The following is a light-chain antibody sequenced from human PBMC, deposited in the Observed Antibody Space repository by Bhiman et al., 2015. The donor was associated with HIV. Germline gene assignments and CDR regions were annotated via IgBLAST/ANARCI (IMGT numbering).Light chain of an antibody. CDR1: SSDVGGYNY. CDR3: SSYISSSTLYV. CDR2: DVS. Sequence: QSALTQPASVSGSPGQSITISCTGTSSDVGGYNYVSWYQQHPGKAPKLLIYDVSKRPSGVSNRFSGSKSGNTASLTISGLQAEDEADYYCSSYISSSTLYVFGSGTKVTVL. V-gene: IGLV2-14*03. J-gene: IGLJ1*01.